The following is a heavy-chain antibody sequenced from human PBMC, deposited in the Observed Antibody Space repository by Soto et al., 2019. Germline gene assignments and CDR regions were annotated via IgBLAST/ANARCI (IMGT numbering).Heavy chain of an antibody. J-gene: IGHJ4*02. D-gene: IGHD4-4*01. V-gene: IGHV3-23*01. CDR1: GFTFSSYA. CDR2: ISGSGGST. CDR3: ASHDYSNHGGWDY. Sequence: EVQLLESGGGLVQPGGSLRLSCAASGFTFSSYAMSWVRQAPGKGLEWVSAISGSGGSTYYADSVKGRFTISRDNSKNTLYRQMNSLRAEDTAVYYCASHDYSNHGGWDYWGQGTLVTVSS.